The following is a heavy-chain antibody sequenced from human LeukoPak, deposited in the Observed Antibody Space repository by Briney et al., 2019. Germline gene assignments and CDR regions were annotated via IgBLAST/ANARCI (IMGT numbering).Heavy chain of an antibody. Sequence: GESLKISCKGSGYSFTSYWIGWVRQMPGKGLEWMGIIYPGDSDTRYSPSFQGQVTISADKSISTAYLQWSSLKASDTAMYYCARLPCSGGSCYSLDFDYWGQGTLVTVSS. CDR3: ARLPCSGGSCYSLDFDY. J-gene: IGHJ4*02. V-gene: IGHV5-51*01. CDR1: GYSFTSYW. D-gene: IGHD2-15*01. CDR2: IYPGDSDT.